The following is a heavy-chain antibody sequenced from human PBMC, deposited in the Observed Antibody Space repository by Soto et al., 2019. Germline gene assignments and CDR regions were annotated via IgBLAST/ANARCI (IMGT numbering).Heavy chain of an antibody. Sequence: SETLSLTCTVSGGSISSYYWSWIRQPPGKGLEWIGYIYYSGSTNYNPSLKSRVTISVDTSKNQFSLKLSSVTAADTAVYYCARDVAAIPRKPGWFDPWGQGTLVTVSS. CDR3: ARDVAAIPRKPGWFDP. CDR2: IYYSGST. J-gene: IGHJ5*02. V-gene: IGHV4-59*12. D-gene: IGHD6-13*01. CDR1: GGSISSYY.